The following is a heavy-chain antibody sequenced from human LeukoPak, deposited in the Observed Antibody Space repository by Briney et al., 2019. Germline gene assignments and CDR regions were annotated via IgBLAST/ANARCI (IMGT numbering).Heavy chain of an antibody. Sequence: ASVKVSCKTSGYAFSSFAIAWVRQAPGKGPEWMGWISTYTNTNAAQKFQGRVTMTTDTSTSTAYMELASLRSDDTAVYYCARCYDFWTGYFDYWGQGTRVTVSS. CDR2: ISTYTNT. CDR1: GYAFSSFA. D-gene: IGHD3-3*01. CDR3: ARCYDFWTGYFDY. V-gene: IGHV1-18*01. J-gene: IGHJ4*02.